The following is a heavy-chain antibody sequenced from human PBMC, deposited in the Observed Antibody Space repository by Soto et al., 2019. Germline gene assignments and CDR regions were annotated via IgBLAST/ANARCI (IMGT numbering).Heavy chain of an antibody. CDR2: IFYSGNT. D-gene: IGHD4-17*01. CDR3: ARDSGYGDPFDY. V-gene: IGHV4-59*01. J-gene: IGHJ4*02. Sequence: QVQLQESGPGLVKPSETLSLTCTVSGGYISPYYWSWIRQPPGKGLEGIGYIFYSGNTNYNPSLRSRVTISVDTSKNQFSLKLSSVTAADTAVYYCARDSGYGDPFDYWGQGTLVTVSS. CDR1: GGYISPYY.